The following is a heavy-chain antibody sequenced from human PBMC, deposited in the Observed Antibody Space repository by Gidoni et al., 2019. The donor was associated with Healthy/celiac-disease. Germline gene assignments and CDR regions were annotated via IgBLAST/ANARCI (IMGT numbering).Heavy chain of an antibody. CDR3: AKVTGKVGATSNVKPYFDY. CDR2: ISGSGGST. D-gene: IGHD1-26*01. Sequence: EVQLLESGGGLVQPGGSLRLSCAASGFTFSSYAMSWVRQAPGKGLEWVSAISGSGGSTYYADSVKGRFTISRDNSKNTLYLQMNSLRAEDTAVYYCAKVTGKVGATSNVKPYFDYWGQGTLVTVSS. CDR1: GFTFSSYA. V-gene: IGHV3-23*01. J-gene: IGHJ4*02.